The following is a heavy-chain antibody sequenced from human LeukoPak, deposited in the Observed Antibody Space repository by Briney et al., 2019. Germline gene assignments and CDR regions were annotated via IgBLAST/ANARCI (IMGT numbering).Heavy chain of an antibody. J-gene: IGHJ5*02. CDR3: ASSYSNYVDWFDP. Sequence: SETLSLTCAVYGVSFSGYYWSWIRQPPGKGLEWIGEIHQSGNTNYNPSLKSRLTISVDTSKNQFSLKLSSVTAADTAVYYCASSYSNYVDWFDPWGQGTLVTVSS. CDR2: IHQSGNT. V-gene: IGHV4-34*01. D-gene: IGHD4-11*01. CDR1: GVSFSGYY.